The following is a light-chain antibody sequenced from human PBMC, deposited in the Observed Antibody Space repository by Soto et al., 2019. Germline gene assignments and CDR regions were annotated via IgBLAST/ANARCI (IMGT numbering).Light chain of an antibody. V-gene: IGKV1-9*01. Sequence: DIQLTQSPSCLSASVGDRDTITWRASQGISSYLAWYQQKPGKAPKLLIYAASTLQSGVPSRFSGSGSGTEFTLTISSLQPEDFATYYCQQLNSYPSFGQGTKVEIK. CDR2: AAS. CDR1: QGISSY. J-gene: IGKJ1*01. CDR3: QQLNSYPS.